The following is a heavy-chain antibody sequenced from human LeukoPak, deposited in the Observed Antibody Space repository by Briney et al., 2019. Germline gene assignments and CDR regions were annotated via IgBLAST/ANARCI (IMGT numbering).Heavy chain of an antibody. D-gene: IGHD4-17*01. Sequence: PSETLSLTCAVCGRSFSGYYWSWIRQPPGKGLEWIGEINHSGSTNYNPSLKSRVTISVDTSKNQFSLKLNSVTAADTAVYYCASTPVGLTTVTTDPFDYWGQGTLVTVSS. CDR3: ASTPVGLTTVTTDPFDY. CDR2: INHSGST. V-gene: IGHV4-34*01. CDR1: GRSFSGYY. J-gene: IGHJ4*02.